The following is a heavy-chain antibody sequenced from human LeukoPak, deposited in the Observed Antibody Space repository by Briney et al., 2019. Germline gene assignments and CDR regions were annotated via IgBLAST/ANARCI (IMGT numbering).Heavy chain of an antibody. Sequence: SETLSLTCTVSGGSISSYYWSWIRQPPGKGLEWIGYIYYSGSTNYNPSLKSRVTISVDTSKNHFSLKLSSVTAADTAVYYCARLVAARPTNWFDPWGQGTLVTVSS. CDR3: ARLVAARPTNWFDP. CDR2: IYYSGST. D-gene: IGHD6-6*01. V-gene: IGHV4-59*01. J-gene: IGHJ5*02. CDR1: GGSISSYY.